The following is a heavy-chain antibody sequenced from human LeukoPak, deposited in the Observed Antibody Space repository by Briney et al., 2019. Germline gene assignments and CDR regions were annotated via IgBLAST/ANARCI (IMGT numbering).Heavy chain of an antibody. V-gene: IGHV4-59*08. CDR3: ASHPLRGGYYYGMDV. Sequence: SETLSLTCTVSGGSISSYYWSWIRQPPGKGLEWIGYIYYSGSTNYNPSLKSRVTIPVDTSKNQFSLKLSSVTAADTAVYYCASHPLRGGYYYGMDVWGQGTTVTVS. J-gene: IGHJ6*02. D-gene: IGHD3-10*01. CDR2: IYYSGST. CDR1: GGSISSYY.